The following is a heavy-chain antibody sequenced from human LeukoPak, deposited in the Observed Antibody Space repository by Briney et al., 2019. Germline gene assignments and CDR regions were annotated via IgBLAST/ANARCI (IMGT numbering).Heavy chain of an antibody. Sequence: GVSLKISCKGAGYSFISYWIAWVRQMPGKGLEWMGIIYPVDSDTRYSPSFQGQVTISADKSLNTAYLQWSSLKASDTASYYFARHSSPGSISYFDYWGQGTLVTVSS. CDR2: IYPVDSDT. V-gene: IGHV5-51*01. CDR1: GYSFISYW. J-gene: IGHJ4*02. D-gene: IGHD2-21*01. CDR3: ARHSSPGSISYFDY.